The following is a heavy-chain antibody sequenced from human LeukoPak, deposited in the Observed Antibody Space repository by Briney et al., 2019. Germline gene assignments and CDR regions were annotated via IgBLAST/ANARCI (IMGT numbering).Heavy chain of an antibody. CDR1: GFTFSSYG. J-gene: IGHJ3*01. V-gene: IGHV3-33*01. Sequence: PGGSLRLSCAASGFTFSSYGMHWVRQAPGKGLEWVAVIWYDGSNKYYADSVKGRFTSSRDTSKNTLYLQMNSLRAEDTAVYYCATPGVGDNNHAFDFWGQGTMVTVSS. CDR3: ATPGVGDNNHAFDF. D-gene: IGHD1-26*01. CDR2: IWYDGSNK.